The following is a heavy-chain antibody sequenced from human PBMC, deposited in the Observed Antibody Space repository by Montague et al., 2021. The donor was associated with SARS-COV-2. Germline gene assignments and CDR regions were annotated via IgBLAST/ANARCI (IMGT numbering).Heavy chain of an antibody. CDR2: ISHSGGT. J-gene: IGHJ5*02. Sequence: SETLSLTCAVPGGSISSGTWRTWVRQPPGKGLEWIGEISHSGGTNYNPSLKSRVTISVDKSKNQFSLNLNSVTAADTAVYYCARLSSDIGGYFWFDPWGQGTLVSVSS. V-gene: IGHV4-4*02. CDR3: ARLSSDIGGYFWFDP. CDR1: GGSISSGTW. D-gene: IGHD1-26*01.